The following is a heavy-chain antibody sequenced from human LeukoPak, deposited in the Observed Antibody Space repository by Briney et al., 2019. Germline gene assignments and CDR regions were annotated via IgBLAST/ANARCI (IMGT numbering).Heavy chain of an antibody. V-gene: IGHV4-61*02. D-gene: IGHD3-10*01. CDR3: AGDFGSGSYRFDY. J-gene: IGHJ4*01. CDR2: IYTSGST. Sequence: SETLSLTCTVSGGSISSGSYYWSWIRQPAGKGLEWIGRIYTSGSTNYNPSLKSRVTISLDKSNNQFSLKLNSVTAADTAVYYCAGDFGSGSYRFDYWGQGILVTVSS. CDR1: GGSISSGSYY.